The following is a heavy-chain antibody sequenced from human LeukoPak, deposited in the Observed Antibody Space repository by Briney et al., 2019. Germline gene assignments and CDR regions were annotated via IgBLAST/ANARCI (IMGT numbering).Heavy chain of an antibody. CDR3: ARIGISARGTNFHH. J-gene: IGHJ1*01. Sequence: ASVKVSCKTSGYTFIDYYIHWVRQAPGQGLEWMGWINPHRADTNYAQKFQGRVTMTRDTSISTAYMELSRLRSDDTALYYCARIGISARGTNFHHWGQGTLVTVSS. V-gene: IGHV1-2*02. D-gene: IGHD6-13*01. CDR1: GYTFIDYY. CDR2: INPHRADT.